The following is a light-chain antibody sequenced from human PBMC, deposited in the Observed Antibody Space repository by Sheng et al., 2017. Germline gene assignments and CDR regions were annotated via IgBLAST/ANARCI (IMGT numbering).Light chain of an antibody. Sequence: QSVLTQPPSVSGTPGQRVTISCSGSSSNIEGNYVYWYQQLPGTAPKLLLYRTDQRPSGVPDRFSGSISGTSASLVIRGLQSEDEATYYCAAWDASLNGRVFGGGTKLTVL. J-gene: IGLJ3*02. CDR3: AAWDASLNGRV. CDR1: SSNIEGNY. CDR2: RTD. V-gene: IGLV1-47*01.